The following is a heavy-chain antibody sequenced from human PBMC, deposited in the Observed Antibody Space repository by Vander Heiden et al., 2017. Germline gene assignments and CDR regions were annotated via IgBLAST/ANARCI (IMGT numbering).Heavy chain of an antibody. J-gene: IGHJ5*02. D-gene: IGHD5-18*01. CDR3: AREVGVDTAMVRFSPGWFDP. Sequence: QVQLVQSGAEVKKPGASVKVSCKASGYTFTGYYMHWVRQAPGQGLEWMGWVTMTRDTSISTAYMELSRLRSDDTAVYYCAREVGVDTAMVRFSPGWFDPWGQGTLVTVSS. V-gene: IGHV1-2*02. CDR1: GYTFTGYY.